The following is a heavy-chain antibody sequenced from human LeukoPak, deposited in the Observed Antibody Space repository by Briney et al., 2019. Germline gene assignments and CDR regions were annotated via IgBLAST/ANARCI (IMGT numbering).Heavy chain of an antibody. D-gene: IGHD2-15*01. CDR3: ARLYCSGGSCHTGWFDP. Sequence: PSETLSLTCTVSGYSISSGYFWGWIRQPPGKGLEWIGYIYYSGSTNYNPSLKSRVTISVDTSKNQFSLKLSSVTAADTAVYYCARLYCSGGSCHTGWFDPWGQGTLVTVSS. CDR2: IYYSGST. J-gene: IGHJ5*02. CDR1: GYSISSGYF. V-gene: IGHV4-61*01.